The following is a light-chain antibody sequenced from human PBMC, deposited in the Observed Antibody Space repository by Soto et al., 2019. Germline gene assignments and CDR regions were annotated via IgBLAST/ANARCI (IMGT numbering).Light chain of an antibody. V-gene: IGLV2-14*01. CDR1: SRDVGGYNH. J-gene: IGLJ3*02. Sequence: QSALTQPASVSGSPGQSITISCTGTSRDVGGYNHVSWYQQLPGKAPKLMIYEVYYRPSGVSERFSGSKSGNTASLTISGLQAEDGGDYYCSSYTSSTTWVFGGGTKLTVL. CDR2: EVY. CDR3: SSYTSSTTWV.